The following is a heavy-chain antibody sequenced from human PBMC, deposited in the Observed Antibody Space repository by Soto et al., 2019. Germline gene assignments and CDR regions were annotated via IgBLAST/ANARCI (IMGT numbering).Heavy chain of an antibody. J-gene: IGHJ4*02. CDR1: GFTFSSYA. V-gene: IGHV3-23*01. Sequence: GGSLRLSCAASGFTFSSYAMSWVRQAPGKGLEWVSAISGSGGSTYYADSVKGRFTISRDNSKNTLYLQMNSLRAEDTAVYYCAKDLRVNRPTYYYDSSGYLFDYWGQGTLVTVYS. CDR2: ISGSGGST. CDR3: AKDLRVNRPTYYYDSSGYLFDY. D-gene: IGHD3-22*01.